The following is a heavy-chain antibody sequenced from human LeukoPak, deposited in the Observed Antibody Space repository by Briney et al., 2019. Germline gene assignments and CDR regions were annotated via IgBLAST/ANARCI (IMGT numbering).Heavy chain of an antibody. J-gene: IGHJ4*02. V-gene: IGHV1-2*02. CDR2: INPNSGGT. Sequence: ASVKVSCKASGYTFTGYYMHWVRQAPGQGLEWMGWINPNSGGTNYAQKFQGRVTITRNTSISTAYMELSSLRSEDTAVYYCARGSRITIFGVVIIPGNYFDYWGQGTLVTVSS. CDR3: ARGSRITIFGVVIIPGNYFDY. D-gene: IGHD3-3*01. CDR1: GYTFTGYY.